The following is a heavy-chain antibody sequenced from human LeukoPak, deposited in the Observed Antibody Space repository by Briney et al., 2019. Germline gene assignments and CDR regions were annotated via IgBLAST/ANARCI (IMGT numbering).Heavy chain of an antibody. J-gene: IGHJ4*02. V-gene: IGHV3-66*02. Sequence: GGSLRLSCAASGFTVSSNYMNWVRQAQGKGLEWISVIYSSGRTYYADAVKGRFTISTDKSKNTLSLQMNSLRADNTAVYYCARGLYDSGTYYPFYFDSWGQGTLVSVSS. CDR1: GFTVSSNY. D-gene: IGHD3-10*01. CDR3: ARGLYDSGTYYPFYFDS. CDR2: IYSSGRT.